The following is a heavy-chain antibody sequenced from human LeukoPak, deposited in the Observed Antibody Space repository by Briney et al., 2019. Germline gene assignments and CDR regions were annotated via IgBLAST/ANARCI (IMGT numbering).Heavy chain of an antibody. Sequence: GGSLRLSCAASGFTFSDYYMSWIRQAPGKGLEWVSYISSSGSTIYYADSVKGRFTISRDNAKNSLYLQMNSLRAEDTAVYYCARDHYIAAAGTEFDYWGQGTLVTVSS. CDR3: ARDHYIAAAGTEFDY. CDR1: GFTFSDYY. J-gene: IGHJ4*02. D-gene: IGHD6-13*01. V-gene: IGHV3-11*04. CDR2: ISSSGSTI.